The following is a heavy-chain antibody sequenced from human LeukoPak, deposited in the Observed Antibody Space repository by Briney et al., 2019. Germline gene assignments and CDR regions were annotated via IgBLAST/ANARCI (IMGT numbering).Heavy chain of an antibody. CDR1: GGSISSSNYF. D-gene: IGHD6-13*01. V-gene: IGHV4-39*07. Sequence: SETLSLTCTGAGGSISSSNYFWGWIRQPPGKGLEWIGYISYTGSTYYNPSLKSRVTISVDTSKNQFSLKLSSVTAADTAVYYCARIPDSSSWSDYYYYYGMDVWGQGTTVTVSS. CDR3: ARIPDSSSWSDYYYYYGMDV. CDR2: ISYTGST. J-gene: IGHJ6*02.